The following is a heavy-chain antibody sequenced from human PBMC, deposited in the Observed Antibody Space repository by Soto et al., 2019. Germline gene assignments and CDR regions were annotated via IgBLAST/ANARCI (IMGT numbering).Heavy chain of an antibody. Sequence: PSESLSLTCNLSGGSFSNFYWLWIRQPPGKGLEWVGHAPYSGSTNYSPSLNSRPTISLDTSKSQLSLKLMSVTAGAMAMYFCSRGDDYYATNDYFRFDSWGQGIPVTVSS. CDR1: GGSFSNFY. D-gene: IGHD5-12*01. CDR3: SRGDDYYATNDYFRFDS. CDR2: APYSGST. V-gene: IGHV4-59*01. J-gene: IGHJ4*02.